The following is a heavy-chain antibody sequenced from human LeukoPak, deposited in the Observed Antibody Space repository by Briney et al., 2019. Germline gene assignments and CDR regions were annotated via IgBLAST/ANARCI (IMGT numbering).Heavy chain of an antibody. CDR2: IYYSGST. J-gene: IGHJ3*02. V-gene: IGHV4-59*08. CDR3: ARLDNGDGSAFDI. CDR1: GYSISSYY. D-gene: IGHD2-15*01. Sequence: SETLSLTCTVSGYSISSYYWSWIRQPPGKGLEWIGYIYYSGSTNYNPSLKSRVTISVDTSKNQFSLKLSSVTAADTAVYYCARLDNGDGSAFDIWGQGTMVTVSS.